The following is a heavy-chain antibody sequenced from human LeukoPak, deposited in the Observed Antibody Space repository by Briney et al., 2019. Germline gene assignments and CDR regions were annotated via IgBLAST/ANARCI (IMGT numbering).Heavy chain of an antibody. J-gene: IGHJ1*01. Sequence: ASVKGSCKASGYNFTSYHMHWVRQAPGQRAEWMGIINPSGGSTSYAQKFQGRVTMTRDTSTSTVYMELSSPRSEDTAVYYCARGDIVVVVAATVESNGAEYFQHWGQGTLVTVSS. CDR2: INPSGGST. D-gene: IGHD2-15*01. V-gene: IGHV1-46*03. CDR3: ARGDIVVVVAATVESNGAEYFQH. CDR1: GYNFTSYH.